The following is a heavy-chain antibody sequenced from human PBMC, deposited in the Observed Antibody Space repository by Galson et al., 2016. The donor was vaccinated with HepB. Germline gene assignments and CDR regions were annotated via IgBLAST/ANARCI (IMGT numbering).Heavy chain of an antibody. J-gene: IGHJ4*02. CDR3: VRDNDWAFDY. CDR2: NSRDSGII. Sequence: SLRLSCAASGFTFSNYAMNWVRQAPGKGLEWVSHNSRDSGIIDYADSVKGRFTFSRDNGKNSLFLQMNSLRAEDTAVYYCVRDNDWAFDYGGQGILVTV. CDR1: GFTFSNYA. V-gene: IGHV3-48*01. D-gene: IGHD1-1*01.